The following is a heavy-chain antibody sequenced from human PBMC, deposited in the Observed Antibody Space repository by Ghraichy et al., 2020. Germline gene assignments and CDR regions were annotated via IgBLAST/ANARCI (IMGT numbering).Heavy chain of an antibody. CDR3: AREGRWFGDPGYGMDV. CDR1: GGSISSYY. J-gene: IGHJ6*02. D-gene: IGHD3-10*01. CDR2: IYYSGST. Sequence: SETLSLTCTVSGGSISSYYWSWIRQPPGKGLEWIGYIYYSGSTNYNPSLKSRVTISVDTSKNQFSLKLSSVTAADTAVYYCAREGRWFGDPGYGMDVWGQGTTVTVSS. V-gene: IGHV4-59*01.